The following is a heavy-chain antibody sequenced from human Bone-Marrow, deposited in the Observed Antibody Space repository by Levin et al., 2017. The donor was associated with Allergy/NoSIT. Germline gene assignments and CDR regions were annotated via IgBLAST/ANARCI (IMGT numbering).Heavy chain of an antibody. CDR3: ARAVNAAGWVWFDP. V-gene: IGHV4-39*01. CDR1: GGSISSGSYY. J-gene: IGHJ5*02. Sequence: SETLSLTCTVSGGSISSGSYYWAWIRQPPGKGLEWVGHIYFTGATYYNPSLRGRVTISVDTSKNQFSLALTYVTAADTSLYYCARAVNAAGWVWFDPWGQGTLVIVSP. D-gene: IGHD6-13*01. CDR2: IYFTGAT.